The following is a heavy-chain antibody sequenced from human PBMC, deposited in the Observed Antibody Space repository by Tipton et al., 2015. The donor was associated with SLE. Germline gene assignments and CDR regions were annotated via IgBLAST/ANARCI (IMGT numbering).Heavy chain of an antibody. Sequence: QVQLVQSGAEVRKPASSVKVSCKASGGTFDNHAINWLRQAPGQGLDWMGRIVPILGIAKYAQKFQDRITITADKSTSTAYMELRSLRSEDTAMYYCARGFQTYGRFYYAMDVWGQGTTVTVSS. CDR2: IVPILGIA. J-gene: IGHJ6*02. D-gene: IGHD3-10*01. CDR3: ARGFQTYGRFYYAMDV. CDR1: GGTFDNHA. V-gene: IGHV1-69*09.